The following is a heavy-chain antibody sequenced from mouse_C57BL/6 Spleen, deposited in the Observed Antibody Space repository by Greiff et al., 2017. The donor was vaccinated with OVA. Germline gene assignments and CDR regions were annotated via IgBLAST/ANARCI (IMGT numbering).Heavy chain of an antibody. CDR1: GYTFTSYG. V-gene: IGHV1-81*01. D-gene: IGHD2-3*01. CDR2: IYPSSGNT. J-gene: IGHJ4*01. Sequence: VQLQQSGAELARPGASVKLSCKASGYTFTSYGISWVKQRTGQGLEWIGAIYPSSGNTYYNEKFKGKATLTADKSSSTAYMELRSLTSEDSAVYVGARRDGPPYYAMDYWGKGTSVTVSS. CDR3: ARRDGPPYYAMDY.